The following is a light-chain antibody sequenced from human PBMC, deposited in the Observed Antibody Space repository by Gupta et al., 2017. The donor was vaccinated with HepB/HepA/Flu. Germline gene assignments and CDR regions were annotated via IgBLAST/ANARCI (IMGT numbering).Light chain of an antibody. CDR3: QHRSNLIT. Sequence: EIVFTQSPATLSWSPGQRATLSCRASQSVSSYLAWYQQKPGQAPRLLIYDASNRAAGIPARFSGSGSGTDFTLTISSLEPEDFAVYYCQHRSNLITFGHGTRLDIK. J-gene: IGKJ5*01. V-gene: IGKV3-11*01. CDR2: DAS. CDR1: QSVSSY.